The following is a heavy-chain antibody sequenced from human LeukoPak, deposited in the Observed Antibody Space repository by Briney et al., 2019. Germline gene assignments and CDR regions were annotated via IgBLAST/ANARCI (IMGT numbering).Heavy chain of an antibody. J-gene: IGHJ5*02. CDR3: PGCPPYYYTSGTYLSGSAP. V-gene: IGHV2-5*01. D-gene: IGHD3-10*01. Sequence: ESGPTLVKPTQTLTLTCTFSGFSLTTSGVGVGWIRQPPGKALEWLALIYWNDDRRYSPSLKTRLTITKDTSKNQVVLTMTNMDPVDTPTYYCPGCPPYYYTSGTYLSGSAPGGQGPRVTVSS. CDR1: GFSLTTSGVG. CDR2: IYWNDDR.